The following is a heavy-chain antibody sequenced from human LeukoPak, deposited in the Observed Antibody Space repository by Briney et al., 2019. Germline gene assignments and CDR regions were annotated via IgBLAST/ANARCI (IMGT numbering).Heavy chain of an antibody. CDR1: GGSISSSSYY. CDR3: ARQSVDYVWGSYRLFDY. D-gene: IGHD3-16*02. CDR2: IYYSGST. Sequence: SSETLSLTCTVSGGSISSSSYYWGWIRQPPGKGLEWIGSIYYSGSTYYNPSLKSRVTISVDTSKNQFSLKLSSVTAADTAVYYCARQSVDYVWGSYRLFDYWGQGTLVTVSS. J-gene: IGHJ4*02. V-gene: IGHV4-39*01.